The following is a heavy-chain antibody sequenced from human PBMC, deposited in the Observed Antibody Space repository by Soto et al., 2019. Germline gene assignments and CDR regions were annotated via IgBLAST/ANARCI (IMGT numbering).Heavy chain of an antibody. CDR1: GGTFSSYA. Sequence: QVQLVQSGAEVKKPGSSVKVSCKASGGTFSSYAISWVRQAPGQGLEWMGGIIPIFGTANYAQKFQGRVTITADESTSTAYMELSSLRSEDTAVYYCARDGSSWYHGLFYYYYGMDVWGQGTTVTVSS. D-gene: IGHD6-13*01. V-gene: IGHV1-69*01. J-gene: IGHJ6*02. CDR3: ARDGSSWYHGLFYYYYGMDV. CDR2: IIPIFGTA.